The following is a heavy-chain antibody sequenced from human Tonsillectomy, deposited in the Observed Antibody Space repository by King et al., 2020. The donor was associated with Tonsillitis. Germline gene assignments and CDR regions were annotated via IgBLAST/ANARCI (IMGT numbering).Heavy chain of an antibody. CDR3: VKGGYGSVSSYNSFDY. V-gene: IGHV3-64D*06. CDR2: ISSNGGST. Sequence: VQLVESGGGLVQPGGSLRLSCSASGFTFSSYAMHWVRQAPGKGLEYVSAISSNGGSTYYADSVKGRFTISRDNSQNTLYLQMSSLRAKVTAVYYCVKGGYGSVSSYNSFDYWGQGPLVTVSS. CDR1: GFTFSSYA. D-gene: IGHD3-10*01. J-gene: IGHJ4*02.